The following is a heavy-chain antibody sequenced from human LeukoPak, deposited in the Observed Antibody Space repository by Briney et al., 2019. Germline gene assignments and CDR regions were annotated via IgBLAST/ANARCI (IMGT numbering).Heavy chain of an antibody. J-gene: IGHJ4*02. D-gene: IGHD3-10*01. CDR3: ARSPRELGPYYFDY. V-gene: IGHV4-61*01. CDR2: IYYSGST. CDR1: GGSLSSGSYY. Sequence: SETLSLTCTVSGGSLSSGSYYWSWIRQPPGKGLEWIGYIYYSGSTNYNPSLKSRVTISVDTSKNQFSLKLSSVTAADTAVYYCARSPRELGPYYFDYWGQGTLVTVSS.